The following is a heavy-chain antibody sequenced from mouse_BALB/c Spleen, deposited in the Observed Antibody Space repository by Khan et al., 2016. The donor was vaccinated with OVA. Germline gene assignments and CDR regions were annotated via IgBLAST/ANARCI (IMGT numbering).Heavy chain of an antibody. Sequence: QVQLQQSGAELARPGASVKLSCKASGYTFTDYYTNWVKQRTGQGLEWIGEISPGSGDTYYNERFKGKATLTADKSSSTAYMQLRSLTSEAAAVYFWARRNYFGYTFAYWGQGTLVTVSA. V-gene: IGHV1-77*01. J-gene: IGHJ3*01. CDR1: GYTFTDYY. D-gene: IGHD1-2*01. CDR2: ISPGSGDT. CDR3: ARRNYFGYTFAY.